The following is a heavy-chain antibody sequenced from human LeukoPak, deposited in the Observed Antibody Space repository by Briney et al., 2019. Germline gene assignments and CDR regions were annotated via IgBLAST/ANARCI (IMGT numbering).Heavy chain of an antibody. Sequence: GGSLRLSCAASGFTFTNHPMHWVRQASGKRLEYVSAISPSGDRTWYADSVRGRFTISRDNSKNTMYLQMGSLRPEDMGVYYCARGTPSSSGWLYYGMDVWGQGTTVTVSS. V-gene: IGHV3-64*02. CDR3: ARGTPSSSGWLYYGMDV. J-gene: IGHJ6*02. CDR2: ISPSGDRT. D-gene: IGHD6-19*01. CDR1: GFTFTNHP.